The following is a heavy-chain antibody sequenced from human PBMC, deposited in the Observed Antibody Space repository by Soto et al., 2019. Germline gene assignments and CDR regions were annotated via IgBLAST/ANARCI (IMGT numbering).Heavy chain of an antibody. CDR3: AREGGESSDGLYYFDS. Sequence: SETLSLTCTVSGGSTSSDNYWSWIRQPPGKVLEWIGHIYYSGNTDYNPSLKSRLAISIDTSKNQFSLKLSSVTAADTAVYFCAREGGESSDGLYYFDSWGQGSLDTVSS. D-gene: IGHD3-16*01. V-gene: IGHV4-30-4*01. CDR2: IYYSGNT. J-gene: IGHJ4*02. CDR1: GGSTSSDNY.